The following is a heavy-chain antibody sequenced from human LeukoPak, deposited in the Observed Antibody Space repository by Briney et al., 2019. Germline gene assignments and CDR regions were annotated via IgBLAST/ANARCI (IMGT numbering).Heavy chain of an antibody. Sequence: SETLSLTCTVSGGSISSGSYYWGWIRQPPGKGLEWIGSIYYSGSTYYNPSLKSRVTISVDTSKNQFSLKLSSVTAADTAVYYCASPTSGIVVAATPFQHWGQGTLVTVSS. D-gene: IGHD2-15*01. CDR3: ASPTSGIVVAATPFQH. J-gene: IGHJ1*01. V-gene: IGHV4-39*01. CDR2: IYYSGST. CDR1: GGSISSGSYY.